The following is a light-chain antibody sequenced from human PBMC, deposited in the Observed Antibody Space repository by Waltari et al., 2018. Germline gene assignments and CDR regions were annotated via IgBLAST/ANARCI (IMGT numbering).Light chain of an antibody. Sequence: QSALTQPASVSGTPGQSITISCTGTTSDVGSDDLVSCYHQHHGEAPKLLICEVFKRPPDISRRFSGSKSGSTASLTISGLQPEDEADYYCCSYAGRGTYVFGSGTKVTVL. V-gene: IGLV2-23*02. CDR1: TSDVGSDDL. CDR2: EVF. CDR3: CSYAGRGTYV. J-gene: IGLJ1*01.